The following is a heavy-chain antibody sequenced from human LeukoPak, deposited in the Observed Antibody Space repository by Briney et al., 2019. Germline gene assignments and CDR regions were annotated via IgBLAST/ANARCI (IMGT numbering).Heavy chain of an antibody. CDR3: ARDIRGSYGFLRAFDI. CDR2: IYYSGST. CDR1: GGSISSYY. D-gene: IGHD1-26*01. Sequence: SETLSLTCTVSGGSISSYYWSWIRQPPGKGLEWIGYIYYSGSTNYNPSLKSRVTISVDTSKNQFSLKLSSVTAADTAVYYCARDIRGSYGFLRAFDIWGQGTMVTVSS. J-gene: IGHJ3*02. V-gene: IGHV4-59*01.